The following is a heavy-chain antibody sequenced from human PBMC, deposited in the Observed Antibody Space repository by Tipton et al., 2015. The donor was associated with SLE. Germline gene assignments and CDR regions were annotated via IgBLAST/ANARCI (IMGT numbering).Heavy chain of an antibody. V-gene: IGHV4-34*01. CDR2: INHSGST. J-gene: IGHJ4*02. D-gene: IGHD1/OR15-1a*01. CDR1: GGSFSGYY. CDR3: ARVSWNSSTLDY. Sequence: TLSLTCAVYGGSFSGYYWSWIRQPPGKGLEWIGEINHSGSTNYNPSLKSRVPISVDTSKNQFSLKLSSVTAADTAVYYCARVSWNSSTLDYWGQGTLVTVSS.